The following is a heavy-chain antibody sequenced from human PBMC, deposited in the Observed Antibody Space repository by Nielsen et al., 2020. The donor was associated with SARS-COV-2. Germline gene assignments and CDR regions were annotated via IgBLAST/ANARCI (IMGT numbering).Heavy chain of an antibody. D-gene: IGHD1-26*01. V-gene: IGHV4-59*12. J-gene: IGHJ3*01. CDR3: ARGSGIVGP. CDR2: IYYNGNT. Sequence: SETLSLTCTVSGGSISDDYWSWIRQPPGRGLEWIGYIYYNGNTNYNPSLKSRVTISVDTSKNQFSLKLSSVTAADTAVYYCARGSGIVGPWGQGTMVTVSS. CDR1: GGSISDDY.